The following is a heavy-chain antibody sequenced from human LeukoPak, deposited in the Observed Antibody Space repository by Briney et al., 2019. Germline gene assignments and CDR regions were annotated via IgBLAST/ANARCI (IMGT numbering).Heavy chain of an antibody. CDR2: IIPIFGTA. Sequence: GASVKVSCKASGGTFITYAISWVRQAPGQGVEWRGGIIPIFGTANYAQKFQGRVTITADESTSTAYMELSSLRSEDTAVYYCARDEQWELHSPEPPHDAFDIWGQGTMVTVSS. D-gene: IGHD1-26*01. CDR3: ARDEQWELHSPEPPHDAFDI. J-gene: IGHJ3*02. CDR1: GGTFITYA. V-gene: IGHV1-69*13.